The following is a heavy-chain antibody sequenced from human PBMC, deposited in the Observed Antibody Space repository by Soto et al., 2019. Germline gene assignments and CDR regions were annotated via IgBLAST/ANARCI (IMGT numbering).Heavy chain of an antibody. V-gene: IGHV1-69*02. Sequence: QVQLVQSGAEVKKPGSSVKVSCKASGGTFSSYTISWVRQAPGQGLEWMGRIIPILGIENSAQKFQGRVTITADKSTSTAYMELSSLRSEDTAVYYCAGGLGVWFGESPFVYWCQGTLVTVSS. J-gene: IGHJ4*02. CDR1: GGTFSSYT. CDR3: AGGLGVWFGESPFVY. D-gene: IGHD3-10*01. CDR2: IIPILGIE.